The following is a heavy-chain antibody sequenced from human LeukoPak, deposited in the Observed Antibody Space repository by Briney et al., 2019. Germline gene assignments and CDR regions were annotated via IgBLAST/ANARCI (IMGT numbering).Heavy chain of an antibody. J-gene: IGHJ2*01. D-gene: IGHD3-3*01. CDR3: ARGTTNLEWAIVSRLRGYFDL. V-gene: IGHV3-21*01. Sequence: YIYYADSLKGRFTISRDNAKNSLYLQINSLRAEDTAVYYCARGTTNLEWAIVSRLRGYFDLWGRGTLVTVSS. CDR2: YI.